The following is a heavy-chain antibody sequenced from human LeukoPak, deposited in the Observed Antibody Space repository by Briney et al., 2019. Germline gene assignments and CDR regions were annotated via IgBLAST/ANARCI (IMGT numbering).Heavy chain of an antibody. V-gene: IGHV1-69*13. J-gene: IGHJ6*04. CDR1: GGTFSSYA. CDR3: ARRNSGYDSYYYYGMDV. CDR2: VIPIFGIA. Sequence: GASVKVSCKASGGTFSSYAISWVRQAPGQGLEWMGGVIPIFGIANYAQKFQGRVTITADESTSTAYMELSSLRSEDTAVYYCARRNSGYDSYYYYGMDVWGKGTTVTVSS. D-gene: IGHD5-12*01.